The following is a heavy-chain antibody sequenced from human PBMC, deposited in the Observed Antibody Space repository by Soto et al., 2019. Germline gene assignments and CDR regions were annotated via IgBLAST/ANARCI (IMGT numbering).Heavy chain of an antibody. V-gene: IGHV4-34*01. Sequence: SETLSLTCAVYGGSFSGYYWSWILQPPGKGLEWIGEINHNGSTNYNPSLKSRVTISVDTSKNQFSLKLSSVTAADTAVYYCARAGPHSTTWYYFDFWGPGVLVTVSS. CDR1: GGSFSGYY. CDR2: INHNGST. D-gene: IGHD6-13*01. CDR3: ARAGPHSTTWYYFDF. J-gene: IGHJ4*02.